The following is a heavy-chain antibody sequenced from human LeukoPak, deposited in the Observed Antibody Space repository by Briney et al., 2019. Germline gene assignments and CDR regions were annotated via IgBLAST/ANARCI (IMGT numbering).Heavy chain of an antibody. J-gene: IGHJ4*02. CDR1: GGSFSGYY. CDR3: ARGVRQWLAHGVDY. Sequence: SETLSLTCAVYGGSFSGYYWSWIRQPPGKGLGWIGEINHSGSTNYNPSLKSRVTISVDTSKNQFSLKLRSVTAADTAVYYCARGVRQWLAHGVDYWGQGTLATVSS. V-gene: IGHV4-34*01. CDR2: INHSGST. D-gene: IGHD6-19*01.